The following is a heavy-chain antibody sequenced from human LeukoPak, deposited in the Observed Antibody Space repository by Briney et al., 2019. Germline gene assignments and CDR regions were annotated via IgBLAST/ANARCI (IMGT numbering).Heavy chain of an antibody. Sequence: GGSLRLSCAASGFTFSNYAMNWVRQAPGKGLEWVSAISGTGDSTYYADSLKSRFTISRDNSKNTLHLQMNSLRAEDTAVYYCARDGASCFDYWGQGTLVTVSS. CDR3: ARDGASCFDY. J-gene: IGHJ4*02. V-gene: IGHV3-23*01. CDR2: ISGTGDST. CDR1: GFTFSNYA. D-gene: IGHD2-2*01.